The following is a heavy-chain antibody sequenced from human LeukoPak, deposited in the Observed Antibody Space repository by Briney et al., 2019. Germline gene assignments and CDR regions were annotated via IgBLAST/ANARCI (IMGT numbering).Heavy chain of an antibody. CDR3: AADLGMGASFGT. Sequence: SVKVSCKTSGFTFTSSAMQWVRQARGQRLEWIGCIVVGSGNTNYAQKFQERVTITRDMSTNTVYMELSSLRSEDTAVYYCAADLGMGASFGTWGQGALVTVSS. V-gene: IGHV1-58*02. J-gene: IGHJ5*02. D-gene: IGHD1-26*01. CDR2: IVVGSGNT. CDR1: GFTFTSSA.